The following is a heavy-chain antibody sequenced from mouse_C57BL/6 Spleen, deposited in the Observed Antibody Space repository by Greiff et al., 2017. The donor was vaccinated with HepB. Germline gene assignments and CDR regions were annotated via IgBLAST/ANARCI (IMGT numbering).Heavy chain of an antibody. D-gene: IGHD3-2*02. Sequence: EVKLVESGGGLVKPGGSLKLSCAASGFTFSSYAMSWVRQTPEERLEWVATISDGGGYTYYPDNVKGRFTLSRDNAKTNLYLQMSHLKSEDTAVYNCARDRRLRLPIACWGEGSLVTVS. V-gene: IGHV5-4*01. J-gene: IGHJ3*01. CDR1: GFTFSSYA. CDR2: ISDGGGYT. CDR3: ARDRRLRLPIAC.